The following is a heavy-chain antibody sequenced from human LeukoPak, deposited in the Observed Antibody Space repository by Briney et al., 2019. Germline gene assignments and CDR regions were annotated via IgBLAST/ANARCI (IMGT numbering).Heavy chain of an antibody. CDR2: ISSNGGST. V-gene: IGHV3-64*01. CDR3: GREIEAPGKTLDY. J-gene: IGHJ4*02. CDR1: GFTFSSYA. Sequence: GGSLRLSCAASGFTFSSYAMHWVRQAPGKGLGYVSAISSNGGSTYYANSVKGRFTISRDNSKNTLYLQMGSLRAEDTAVYYCGREIEAPGKTLDYWGQGTLVTVSS.